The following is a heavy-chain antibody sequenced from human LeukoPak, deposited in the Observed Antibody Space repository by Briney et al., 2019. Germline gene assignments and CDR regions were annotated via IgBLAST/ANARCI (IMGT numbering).Heavy chain of an antibody. Sequence: SETLSLTCAMSGGSMTTYYWSWIRRSPGQGLEWMGNIYHSGDTKYNPSLKSRITISIDTPKKQFSLRLTSVTAADTAIYYCAKNVMVKRYIDYWGQGTPVTVSS. CDR1: GGSMTTYY. J-gene: IGHJ4*02. CDR3: AKNVMVKRYIDY. D-gene: IGHD5-18*01. CDR2: IYHSGDT. V-gene: IGHV4-59*03.